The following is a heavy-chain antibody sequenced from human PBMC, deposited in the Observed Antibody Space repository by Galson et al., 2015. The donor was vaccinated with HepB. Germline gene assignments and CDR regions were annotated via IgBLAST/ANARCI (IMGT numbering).Heavy chain of an antibody. D-gene: IGHD6-19*01. CDR3: AAGGGWYLPFDY. CDR1: GFTFTSSA. V-gene: IGHV1-58*01. CDR2: VDVGSGNT. Sequence: SVKVSCKASGFTFTSSAVQWVRQARGQRLEWIGWVDVGSGNTNYAQKFQERVTITRDMSTSTAYMELSSLRSEDTAVYYCAAGGGWYLPFDYWGQGTLVTVSS. J-gene: IGHJ4*02.